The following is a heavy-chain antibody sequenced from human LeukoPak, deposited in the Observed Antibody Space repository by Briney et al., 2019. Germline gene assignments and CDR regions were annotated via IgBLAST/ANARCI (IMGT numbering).Heavy chain of an antibody. CDR1: GYTFTSYY. Sequence: ASVKVSCKASGYTFTSYYMHWVRQAPGQGLEWMGWMNPNSGNTGYAQKFQGRVTITRNTSISTAYMELSSLRSEDTAVYYCARGGSYYYYYMDVWGKGTTVTVSS. V-gene: IGHV1-8*03. J-gene: IGHJ6*03. CDR3: ARGGSYYYYYMDV. CDR2: MNPNSGNT.